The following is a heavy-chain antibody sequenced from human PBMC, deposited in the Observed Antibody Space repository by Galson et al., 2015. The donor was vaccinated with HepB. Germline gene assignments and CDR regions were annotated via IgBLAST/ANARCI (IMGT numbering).Heavy chain of an antibody. Sequence: LRLSCAASGSSFNTYAMSWVRQAPGKGLEWVSGISASGRVTYYAESLKGRVTISRNKYRNTLYLQMNSLTVEDTAVYYCAKASGPAAGYLDDWGQGALVTVSS. D-gene: IGHD6-13*01. CDR2: ISASGRVT. J-gene: IGHJ4*02. V-gene: IGHV3-23*01. CDR3: AKASGPAAGYLDD. CDR1: GSSFNTYA.